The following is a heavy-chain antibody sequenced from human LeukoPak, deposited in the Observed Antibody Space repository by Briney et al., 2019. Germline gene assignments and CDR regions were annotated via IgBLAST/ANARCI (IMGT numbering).Heavy chain of an antibody. CDR2: VNHSGST. CDR3: AELGITMIGGV. Sequence: SETLSLTCSVYGGSVSGYYWSWIRQPPGKGLQWIGEVNHSGSTNYNPSLKSRVTISVDTSKNQFSLKLSSMTAADTAVYYCAELGITMIGGVWGKGTTVTISS. J-gene: IGHJ6*04. V-gene: IGHV4-34*01. D-gene: IGHD3-10*02. CDR1: GGSVSGYY.